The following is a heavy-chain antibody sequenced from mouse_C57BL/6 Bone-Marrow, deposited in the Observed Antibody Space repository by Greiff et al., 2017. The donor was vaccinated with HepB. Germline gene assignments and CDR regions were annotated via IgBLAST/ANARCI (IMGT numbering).Heavy chain of an antibody. Sequence: GRRTRAGAEVAEPGWGGGRCGKSSGCTFTSSRTHWVRQRPGQGLEWIGYINPSSGYTKYNQKFKDKATLTADKSSSTAYMQLSSLTYEDSAVYYCARWKGAMDYWGQGTSVTVSS. CDR3: ARWKGAMDY. CDR2: INPSSGYT. J-gene: IGHJ4*01. V-gene: IGHV1-7*01. D-gene: IGHD3-3*01. CDR1: GCTFTSSR.